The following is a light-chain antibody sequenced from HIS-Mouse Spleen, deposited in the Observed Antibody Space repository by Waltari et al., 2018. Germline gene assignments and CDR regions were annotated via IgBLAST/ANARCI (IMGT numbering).Light chain of an antibody. CDR2: EGS. V-gene: IGLV2-23*01. CDR1: RSHVGSYNL. CDR3: CSYAGSSTL. Sequence: QSALTQPASVSGSPGQSITISCTGTRSHVGSYNLVSWYQQHPGKAPKLMIYEGSKRPSGVSNRFSGSKSGNTASLTISGLQAEDEADYYCCSYAGSSTLFGGGTKLTVL. J-gene: IGLJ2*01.